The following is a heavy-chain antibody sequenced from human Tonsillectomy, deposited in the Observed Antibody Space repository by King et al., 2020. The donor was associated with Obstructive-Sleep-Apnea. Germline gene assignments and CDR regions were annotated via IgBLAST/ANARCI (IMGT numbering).Heavy chain of an antibody. CDR2: ISAYNGNT. J-gene: IGHJ4*02. Sequence: QLVQSGAEVKKPWASVKVSCKASGYTFTSYGISWVRQAPGQGLEWMGWISAYNGNTNYAQKLQGRVTMTTDTSTTTAYMELRSLRSDDTAVYYCARDLPRPYSSSWYFDYWGQGTLVTVSS. CDR1: GYTFTSYG. D-gene: IGHD6-13*01. V-gene: IGHV1-18*04. CDR3: ARDLPRPYSSSWYFDY.